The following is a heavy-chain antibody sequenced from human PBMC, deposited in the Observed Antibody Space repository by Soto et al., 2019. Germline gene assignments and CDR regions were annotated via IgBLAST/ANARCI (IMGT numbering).Heavy chain of an antibody. Sequence: SETLSLTCTVSGSTISIYYWSWIRQPPGKGLQWIGYIYYSGSTTYNPSLKSRVTISVDTSKNQFSLKLSSVTAADTAVYYCARRGGRIFDYWGQGSLVTVCS. D-gene: IGHD2-15*01. CDR1: GSTISIYY. J-gene: IGHJ4*02. CDR2: IYYSGST. V-gene: IGHV4-59*08. CDR3: ARRGGRIFDY.